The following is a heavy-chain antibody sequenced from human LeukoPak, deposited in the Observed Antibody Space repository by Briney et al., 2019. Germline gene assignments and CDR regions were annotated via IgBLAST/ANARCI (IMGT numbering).Heavy chain of an antibody. CDR2: ISSSSSYT. J-gene: IGHJ6*02. CDR1: GFTFSDYY. V-gene: IGHV3-11*06. Sequence: PGGSLRLSCAASGFTFSDYYMSWIRQAPGKGLEWVSYISSSSSYTNYADSVKGRFTISRDNAKNSLYLQMNSLRAEDTAVYYCAKVYSSSSFDGMDVWGQGTTVTVSS. D-gene: IGHD6-6*01. CDR3: AKVYSSSSFDGMDV.